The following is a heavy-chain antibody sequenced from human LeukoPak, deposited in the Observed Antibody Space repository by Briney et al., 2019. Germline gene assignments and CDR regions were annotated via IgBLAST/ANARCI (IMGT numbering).Heavy chain of an antibody. Sequence: GGSLRLSCAASGFTVSSNYMSWVRHAPGKGLEWVSVIYSGGSTYYADSVKGRFTISRDNSKNTLYLQMNSLRAEDTAVYYCARDGGYCSSTSCQNYYYYGMDVWGQGTTVTVSS. CDR2: IYSGGST. CDR3: ARDGGYCSSTSCQNYYYYGMDV. CDR1: GFTVSSNY. J-gene: IGHJ6*02. D-gene: IGHD2-2*01. V-gene: IGHV3-53*01.